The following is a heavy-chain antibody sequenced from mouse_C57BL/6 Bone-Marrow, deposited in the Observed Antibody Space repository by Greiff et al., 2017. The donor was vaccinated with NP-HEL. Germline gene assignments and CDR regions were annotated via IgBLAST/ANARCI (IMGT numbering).Heavy chain of an antibody. D-gene: IGHD2-12*01. V-gene: IGHV5-17*01. Sequence: EVKVVESGGGLVKPGGSLKLSCAASGFTFSDYGMHWVRQAPEKGLEWVAYISSGSSTIYYADTVKGRFTISSDNAKNTLFLQMTSLRSEDTAMYYCARRYRGLYYYAMDYGGQGTSVTVSS. CDR2: ISSGSSTI. J-gene: IGHJ4*01. CDR3: ARRYRGLYYYAMDY. CDR1: GFTFSDYG.